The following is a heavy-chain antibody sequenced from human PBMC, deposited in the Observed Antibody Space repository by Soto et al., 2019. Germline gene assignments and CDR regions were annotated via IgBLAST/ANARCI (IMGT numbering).Heavy chain of an antibody. CDR2: ASYDGSYK. Sequence: QVQLVESGGGVVQPGRSLRLSCAASGFTFSRFGMHWVRQAPGKGLEWVAVASYDGSYKYYADSVKGRLTSSRDDSKNTLYLQMNSLRAEDTAVYYCGTKRSVVATAPDFDYWGQGTLVTVSS. CDR1: GFTFSRFG. J-gene: IGHJ4*02. D-gene: IGHD5-12*01. V-gene: IGHV3-30*03. CDR3: GTKRSVVATAPDFDY.